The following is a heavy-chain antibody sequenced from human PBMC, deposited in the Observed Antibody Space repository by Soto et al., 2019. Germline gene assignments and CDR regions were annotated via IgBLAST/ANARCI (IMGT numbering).Heavy chain of an antibody. CDR2: IYYSGST. CDR1: GGSISSGGYY. V-gene: IGHV4-31*03. Sequence: PSETLSLTCTVSGGSISSGGYYWSWIRQHPGKGLEWIGYIYYSGSTYYNPSLKSRVTISVDTSKNQFSLKLSSVTAADTAVYYCARDDRHWEVFDYWGQGTLVTV. D-gene: IGHD1-26*01. J-gene: IGHJ4*02. CDR3: ARDDRHWEVFDY.